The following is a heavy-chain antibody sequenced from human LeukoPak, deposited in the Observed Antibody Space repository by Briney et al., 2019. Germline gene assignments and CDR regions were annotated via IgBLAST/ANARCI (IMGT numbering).Heavy chain of an antibody. V-gene: IGHV1-69*13. Sequence: ASVKVSCKASGGTFSSYAISWVRQAPGQGLEWMGGIIPIFGTANYAQKFQGRVTITADESTSTAYMELSSPRSEDTAVYYCASRDGSGTYRDYWGQGTLVTVSS. CDR3: ASRDGSGTYRDY. CDR2: IIPIFGTA. CDR1: GGTFSSYA. D-gene: IGHD3-10*01. J-gene: IGHJ4*02.